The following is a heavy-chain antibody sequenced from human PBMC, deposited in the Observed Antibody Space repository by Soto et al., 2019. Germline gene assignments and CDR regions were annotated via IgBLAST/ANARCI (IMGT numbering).Heavy chain of an antibody. CDR2: IYWDDDK. CDR3: AHIGISTWFTY. CDR1: GFSLSTRGVG. J-gene: IGHJ4*02. D-gene: IGHD3-10*01. Sequence: QITLKESGPTLVKPTQTLTLTCTFSGFSLSTRGVGVGWIRQPPGKALEWLALIYWDDDKRYSPSLRSRLTITQDTSKNQVVLTLTNMDPVDTATYYCAHIGISTWFTYWGQGTLVTVSS. V-gene: IGHV2-5*02.